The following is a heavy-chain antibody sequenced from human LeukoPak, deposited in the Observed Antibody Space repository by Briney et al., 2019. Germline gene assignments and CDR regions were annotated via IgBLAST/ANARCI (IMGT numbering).Heavy chain of an antibody. CDR1: GFTFSSYR. J-gene: IGHJ6*03. CDR2: INSDGSST. V-gene: IGHV3-74*01. Sequence: GGSLRLSCAASGFTFSSYRMYWVRHAPGKGLVWVSRINSDGSSTTYADSVKGRFTISRDNAKNTLYLQMNSLRAEDTAVYYCAKVASFMVRGVINFYYYYYMDVWGKGTTVTVSS. CDR3: AKVASFMVRGVINFYYYYYMDV. D-gene: IGHD3-10*01.